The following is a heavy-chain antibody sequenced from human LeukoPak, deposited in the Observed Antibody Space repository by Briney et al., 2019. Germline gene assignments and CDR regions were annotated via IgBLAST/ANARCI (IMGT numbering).Heavy chain of an antibody. CDR2: ISGSGGST. CDR3: AKIPSSSWYSDDY. J-gene: IGHJ4*02. CDR1: GFTFSSYA. V-gene: IGHV3-23*01. Sequence: PGGSLRPSCAASGFTFSSYAMSWVRQAPGKGLEWVSAISGSGGSTYYADSVKGRFTISRDNSKNTLYLQMNSLRAEDTAVYYCAKIPSSSWYSDDYWGQGTLVTVSS. D-gene: IGHD6-13*01.